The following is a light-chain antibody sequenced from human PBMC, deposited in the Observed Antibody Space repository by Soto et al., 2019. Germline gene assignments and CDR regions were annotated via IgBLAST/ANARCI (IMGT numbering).Light chain of an antibody. CDR2: DVN. J-gene: IGLJ2*01. Sequence: QSALTQPASVSGSPGQSIAISCIGTSSDVGAYNYVSWYQQHPGKAPKLVIYDVNNRPSGVSNRFSGSKSGNTASLTISGLQADDEADYYCGSYTTSGSVVFGGGTKVTVL. CDR1: SSDVGAYNY. CDR3: GSYTTSGSVV. V-gene: IGLV2-14*03.